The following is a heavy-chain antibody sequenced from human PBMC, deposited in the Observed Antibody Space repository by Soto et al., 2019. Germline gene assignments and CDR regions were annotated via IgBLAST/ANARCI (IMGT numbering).Heavy chain of an antibody. D-gene: IGHD6-13*01. J-gene: IGHJ6*02. CDR2: IVVGSGNT. CDR3: AAAAPIAAAGPDSYYYYGMDV. CDR1: GFTFNSSA. Sequence: ASVKVSCKASGFTFNSSAVQWVRQARGQRLEWIGWIVVGSGNTNYAQKFQERVTITRDMSTSTAYMELSSLRSEDTAVYYCAAAAPIAAAGPDSYYYYGMDVWGQGTTVTVSS. V-gene: IGHV1-58*01.